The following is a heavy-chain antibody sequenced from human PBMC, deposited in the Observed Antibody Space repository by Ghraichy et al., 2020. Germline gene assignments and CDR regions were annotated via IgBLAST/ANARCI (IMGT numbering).Heavy chain of an antibody. Sequence: WGSLRLSCAASRFNFSSFGMHWVRQAPGKGLEWVAFIRYEGRNKHYADSVKGRFTISRDNSKNTLYLQMKSLRTHDTAVYYCAREDCDYWGQGTLVTVSS. V-gene: IGHV3-30*02. CDR3: AREDCDY. J-gene: IGHJ4*02. CDR2: IRYEGRNK. CDR1: RFNFSSFG.